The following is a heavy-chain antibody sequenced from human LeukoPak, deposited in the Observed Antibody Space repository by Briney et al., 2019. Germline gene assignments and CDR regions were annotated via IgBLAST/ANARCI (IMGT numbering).Heavy chain of an antibody. CDR3: ARPSLEEWLLFDY. J-gene: IGHJ4*02. V-gene: IGHV3-33*01. Sequence: PGGSLRLSCAASGLTFSSYGMHWVRQAPGKGLEWVAVIWYDGSNKYYADSVKGRFTISRDNSKNTLYLQMNSLRAEDTAVYYCARPSLEEWLLFDYWGQGTLVTVSS. D-gene: IGHD3-3*01. CDR1: GLTFSSYG. CDR2: IWYDGSNK.